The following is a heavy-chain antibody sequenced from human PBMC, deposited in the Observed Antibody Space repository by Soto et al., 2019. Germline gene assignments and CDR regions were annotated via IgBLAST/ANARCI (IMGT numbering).Heavy chain of an antibody. V-gene: IGHV4-31*03. CDR3: ARARLRAVYAFDI. D-gene: IGHD5-12*01. CDR2: IYYSGST. CDR1: GGSVSCGAYY. Sequence: QVQLQESDAGLVKASQTLSLTCTVSGGSVSCGAYYWTWIRQRPGKGLEWIGYIYYSGSTYYSPSLKSRLSISLDTSKDQFSLRLSSVTAADTAMYYCARARLRAVYAFDIWGQGTMVTVSS. J-gene: IGHJ3*02.